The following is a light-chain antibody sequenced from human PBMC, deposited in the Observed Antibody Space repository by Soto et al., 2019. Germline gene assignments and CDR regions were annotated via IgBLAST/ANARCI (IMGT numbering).Light chain of an antibody. CDR1: SSNIGPTYD. Sequence: QSVLTQPPSVSGAPGQRVTISCTGSSSNIGPTYDVHWYQQLPGTAPKLLIYANTNRPSGVPDRFSGSKSGTSASLAITGLQAEDEADSYCQSYDSSLSGYVFGTGTKVTVL. J-gene: IGLJ1*01. V-gene: IGLV1-40*01. CDR3: QSYDSSLSGYV. CDR2: ANT.